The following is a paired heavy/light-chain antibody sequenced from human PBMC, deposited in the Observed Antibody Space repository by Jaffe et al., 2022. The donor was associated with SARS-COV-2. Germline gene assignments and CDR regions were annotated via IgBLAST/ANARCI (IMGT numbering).Light chain of an antibody. Sequence: DIQMTQSPSSLSASVGDRVTITCRASQGISSSLAWYQQKPEKAPKSLISAASSLQSGVPSRFSGSGSGTDFTLTISSLQPEDFATYYCQQYKSYPLTFGGGTKVEIK. CDR2: AAS. V-gene: IGKV1D-16*01. CDR3: QQYKSYPLT. J-gene: IGKJ4*01. CDR1: QGISSS.
Heavy chain of an antibody. V-gene: IGHV3-33*01. Sequence: QVHLVESGGGVVQPGRSLRLSCAASGFTFSSYGMQWVRQAPGKGLEWVSIIWYDGSNKYYADSVKGRFTISRDNSKNTVYLQMNSLRADDTAVYYCARDRGSDSWYKGGWFDPWGQGTLVTVSS. CDR2: IWYDGSNK. D-gene: IGHD6-13*01. CDR1: GFTFSSYG. J-gene: IGHJ5*02. CDR3: ARDRGSDSWYKGGWFDP.